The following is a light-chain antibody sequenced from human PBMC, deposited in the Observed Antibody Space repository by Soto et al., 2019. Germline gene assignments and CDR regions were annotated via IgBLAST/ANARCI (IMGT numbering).Light chain of an antibody. J-gene: IGKJ1*01. CDR1: QTISSW. CDR3: HHYNSYSEA. V-gene: IGKV1-5*03. Sequence: DIQMTQSPSTLSGSVGDRVTITCRASQTISSWLAWYQQKPGKAPKLLIYKASTLKSGVPSRFSGSGSGTEFTLTISSLQPDYFATCYCHHYNSYSEAFGQGTKVDIK. CDR2: KAS.